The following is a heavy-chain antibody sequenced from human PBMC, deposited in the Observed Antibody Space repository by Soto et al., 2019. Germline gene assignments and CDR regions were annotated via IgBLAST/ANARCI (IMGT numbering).Heavy chain of an antibody. D-gene: IGHD3-10*01. CDR1: GGSFSGYY. J-gene: IGHJ4*02. CDR2: INHSGST. Sequence: QVQLQQWGAGLLKPSETLSLTCAVYGGSFSGYYWSWIRQPPGKGLEWIGEINHSGSTNYNPSLKSLVTISVDTSKNQFSLKLSSVTAADTAAYYCARGGGWAPPHWGQGTLVTVSS. V-gene: IGHV4-34*01. CDR3: ARGGGWAPPH.